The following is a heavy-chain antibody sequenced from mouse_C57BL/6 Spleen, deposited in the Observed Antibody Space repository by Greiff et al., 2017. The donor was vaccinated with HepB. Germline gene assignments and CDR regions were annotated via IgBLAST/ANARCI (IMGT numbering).Heavy chain of an antibody. Sequence: EVKLLESGPGLVKPSQSLSLTCSVTGYSITSGYYWNWIRQFPGNKLEWMGYISYDGSNNYNPSLKNRISITRDTSKNQFFLKLNSVTTEDTATYYCATYGSSYWYFDVWGTGTTVTVSS. CDR2: ISYDGSN. CDR1: GYSITSGYY. J-gene: IGHJ1*03. D-gene: IGHD1-1*01. V-gene: IGHV3-6*01. CDR3: ATYGSSYWYFDV.